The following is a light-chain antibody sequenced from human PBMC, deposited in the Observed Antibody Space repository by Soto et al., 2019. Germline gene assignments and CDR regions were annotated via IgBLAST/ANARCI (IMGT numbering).Light chain of an antibody. CDR2: DAS. V-gene: IGKV1-5*01. CDR3: QHYNSYSRA. J-gene: IGKJ1*01. CDR1: EFISDW. Sequence: DVQMTQSPSTLSASVGDRVTMTCRASEFISDWLAWYQQKPGQAPKLLIYDASTLESGVPGRFSGSGVGTHFTLTISGLQPEDFATYHRQHYNSYSRAFGQGTKVEI.